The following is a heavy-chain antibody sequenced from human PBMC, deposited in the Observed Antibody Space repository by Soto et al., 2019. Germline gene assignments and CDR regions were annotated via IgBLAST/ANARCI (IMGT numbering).Heavy chain of an antibody. D-gene: IGHD2-2*01. J-gene: IGHJ4*02. CDR3: ARSRGSCSSTTCHVADY. CDR2: ISSSSNYI. V-gene: IGHV3-21*01. Sequence: EVQLVESGGGLVKPGGSLRLSCATSGFTFSSYTMNWVRQAPGRGLEWVSSISSSSNYIYYADSVKGRFTISRDNAKNSLSLQMNSLRAEYTAVYYCARSRGSCSSTTCHVADYWGQGTLVTVSS. CDR1: GFTFSSYT.